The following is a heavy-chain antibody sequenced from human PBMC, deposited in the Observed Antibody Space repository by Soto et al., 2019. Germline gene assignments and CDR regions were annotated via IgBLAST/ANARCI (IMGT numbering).Heavy chain of an antibody. D-gene: IGHD1-26*01. V-gene: IGHV3-21*01. CDR3: ARELRGSSWDYYYYYGMDV. CDR2: ISSSSSSYI. CDR1: GFTFSSYS. Sequence: PGGSLRLSCAASGFTFSSYSMNWVRQAPGKGLEWVSSISSSSSSYIYYADSVKGRFTISRDNAKNSLYLQMNSLRAEDTAVYYCARELRGSSWDYYYYYGMDVWGQGTTVTVSS. J-gene: IGHJ6*02.